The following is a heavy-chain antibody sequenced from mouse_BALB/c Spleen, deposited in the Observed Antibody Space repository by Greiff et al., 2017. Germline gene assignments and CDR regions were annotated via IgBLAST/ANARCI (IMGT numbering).Heavy chain of an antibody. V-gene: IGHV1-7*01. D-gene: IGHD2-4*01. Sequence: QVQLQQSGAELAKPGASVKMSCKASGYTFTSYWMHWVKQRPGQGLEWIGYINPSTGYTEYNQKFKDKATLTADKSSSTAYMQLSSLTSEDSAVYYCAHYDYDGGVDYWGQGTTLTVSS. CDR3: AHYDYDGGVDY. CDR2: INPSTGYT. J-gene: IGHJ2*01. CDR1: GYTFTSYW.